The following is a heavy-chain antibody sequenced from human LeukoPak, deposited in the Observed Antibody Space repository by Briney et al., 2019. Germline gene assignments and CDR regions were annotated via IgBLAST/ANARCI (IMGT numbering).Heavy chain of an antibody. CDR3: ARDPSRWELLNFDY. J-gene: IGHJ4*02. D-gene: IGHD1-26*01. CDR2: ISSSGSYV. Sequence: GGSLRLSCTASGFTFSTYNMNWVRQVPGKGLEWVSSISSSGSYVYYADSLKGRFTVSRDNAKDSLYLQMNSLRAEDTAVYYCARDPSRWELLNFDYWGQGTLVTVSS. CDR1: GFTFSTYN. V-gene: IGHV3-21*01.